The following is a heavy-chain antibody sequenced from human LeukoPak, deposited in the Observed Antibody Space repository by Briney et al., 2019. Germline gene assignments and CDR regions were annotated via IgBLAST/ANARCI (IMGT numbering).Heavy chain of an antibody. CDR3: ARSSVAPRPDY. J-gene: IGHJ4*02. D-gene: IGHD6-6*01. V-gene: IGHV4-31*03. Sequence: SETLSLTCTVSGGSISSGGYYWSWIRQHPGKGLEWIGYIYYSGSTYYDPSLKSRVTISVDTSKNQFSLKLSSVTAADTAVYYCARSSVAPRPDYWGQGTLVTVSS. CDR2: IYYSGST. CDR1: GGSISSGGYY.